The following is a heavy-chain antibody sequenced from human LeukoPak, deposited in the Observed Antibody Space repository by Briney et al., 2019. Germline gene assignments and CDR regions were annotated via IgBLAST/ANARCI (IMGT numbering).Heavy chain of an antibody. Sequence: GGSLRLSCAASGFTFSSYAMSWVRQAPGKGLEWVSAISGSGGSTYYADSVKGRFTISRDNSKNTLYLQMNSLRAEDTAVYYCAKSGSSWMTGPLDYWGQGNLVTVSS. CDR3: AKSGSSWMTGPLDY. V-gene: IGHV3-23*01. CDR1: GFTFSSYA. D-gene: IGHD6-13*01. CDR2: ISGSGGST. J-gene: IGHJ4*02.